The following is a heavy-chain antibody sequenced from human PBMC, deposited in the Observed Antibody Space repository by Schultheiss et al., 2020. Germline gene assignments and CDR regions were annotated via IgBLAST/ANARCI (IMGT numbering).Heavy chain of an antibody. J-gene: IGHJ6*02. CDR2: ISSNGGST. CDR1: GFTFSSYA. V-gene: IGHV3-64*04. D-gene: IGHD3-3*01. CDR3: ARVLEQWGSGYYDFWSGYSDYYYGMDV. Sequence: GGSLRLSCAASGFTFSSYAMHWVRQAPGKGLEYVSAISSNGGSTYYADSVKGRFTISRDNAKNTLYLQMNSLRAEDTAVYYCARVLEQWGSGYYDFWSGYSDYYYGMDVWGQGTTVTVSS.